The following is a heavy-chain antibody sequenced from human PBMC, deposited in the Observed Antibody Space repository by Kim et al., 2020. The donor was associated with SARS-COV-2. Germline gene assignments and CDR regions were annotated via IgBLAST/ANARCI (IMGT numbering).Heavy chain of an antibody. CDR1: GFTFSSYA. CDR3: AKGVRGYSGYPDWFDP. D-gene: IGHD5-12*01. V-gene: IGHV3-23*01. Sequence: GGSLRLSCAASGFTFSSYAMSWVRQAPGKGLEWVSAISGSGGSTYYADSVKSRFTISRDNSKNTLYLQMNSLRAEDTAVYYCAKGVRGYSGYPDWFDPWGQGTLVTVSS. J-gene: IGHJ5*02. CDR2: ISGSGGST.